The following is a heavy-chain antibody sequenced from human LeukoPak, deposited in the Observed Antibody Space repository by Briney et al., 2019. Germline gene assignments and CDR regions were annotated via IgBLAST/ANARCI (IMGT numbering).Heavy chain of an antibody. CDR2: IFYSGST. CDR1: GGSISSGDHF. Sequence: PSQTLSLTCTVSGGSISSGDHFWSWIRQHPGKGLEWMGYIFYSGSTYYNPSLKSRVTISVDTSKNQFSLKLTSVTAADTAVYYCTRDVPRSAGYPDNWGQGTLVTVSS. J-gene: IGHJ4*02. CDR3: TRDVPRSAGYPDN. V-gene: IGHV4-31*03. D-gene: IGHD2-15*01.